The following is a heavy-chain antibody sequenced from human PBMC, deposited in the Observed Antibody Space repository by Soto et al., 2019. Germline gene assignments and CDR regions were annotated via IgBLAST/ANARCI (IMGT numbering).Heavy chain of an antibody. D-gene: IGHD6-19*01. CDR3: ARGPPAVAGLYYFDY. CDR1: GYTFTSYA. Sequence: ASVKVSCKASGYTFTSYAMHWVRQAPGQRLEWMGWINAGNGNTKYSQKFQGRVTITRDTSASTAYMELSSLRSEDTAVYYCARGPPAVAGLYYFDYWGQGTLVTVS. J-gene: IGHJ4*02. V-gene: IGHV1-3*01. CDR2: INAGNGNT.